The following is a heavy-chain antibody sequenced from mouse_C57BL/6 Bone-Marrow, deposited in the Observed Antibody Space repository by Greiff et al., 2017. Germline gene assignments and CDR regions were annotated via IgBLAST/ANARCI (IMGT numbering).Heavy chain of an antibody. CDR3: AKNYGSSYDWYFDV. D-gene: IGHD1-1*01. J-gene: IGHJ1*03. CDR1: GFSLTSYG. CDR2: IWGDGST. Sequence: VQLQQSGPGLVAPSQSLSITCTVSGFSLTSYGVSWVRQPPGKGLEWLGVIWGDGSTNYHSALISRLSISKDNSKSQVFLKLNSLRTDDTATDYCAKNYGSSYDWYFDVWGTGTTVTVSS. V-gene: IGHV2-3*01.